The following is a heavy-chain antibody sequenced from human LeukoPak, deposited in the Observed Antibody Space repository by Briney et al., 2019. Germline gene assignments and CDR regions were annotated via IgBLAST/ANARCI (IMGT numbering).Heavy chain of an antibody. D-gene: IGHD7-27*01. CDR3: ARERDNWGFRYFDY. J-gene: IGHJ4*02. CDR1: GFTFSDYY. V-gene: IGHV3-11*01. CDR2: ITNTGSSI. Sequence: SGGSLRLSCAASGFTFSDYYMTWVRQAPGKGLEWVSYITNTGSSIYYADSVKGRFTISRDNAKNSLYLQMNSLRAEDTAVYYCARERDNWGFRYFDYWGQGTLVTVSS.